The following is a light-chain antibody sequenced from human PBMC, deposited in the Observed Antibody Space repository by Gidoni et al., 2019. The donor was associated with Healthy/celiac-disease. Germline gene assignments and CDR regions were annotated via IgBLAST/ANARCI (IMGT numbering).Light chain of an antibody. V-gene: IGKV3-20*01. CDR3: QQYGSSPFT. CDR2: GAS. Sequence: SQSVSSSYLAWYQQKPGQAPRLLIYGASSRATGIPDRFSGSGSGTDFTLTISRLEPEDFAVYYCQQYGSSPFTFGQGTRLEIK. J-gene: IGKJ5*01. CDR1: QSVSSSY.